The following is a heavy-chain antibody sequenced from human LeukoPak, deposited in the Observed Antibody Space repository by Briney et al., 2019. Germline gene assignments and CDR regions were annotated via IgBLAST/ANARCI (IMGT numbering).Heavy chain of an antibody. J-gene: IGHJ3*02. D-gene: IGHD4-23*01. V-gene: IGHV3-30-3*01. CDR1: GFSFSVYA. CDR2: ISNDGGSD. Sequence: RRSLRLSCAASGFSFSVYAMHWVRQAPGEGLEWVAVISNDGGSDHHTDSVKGRFTISRDNSKNMLYLQMSSLGTEDMAVYYCARAPRWPPDGFDIWGQGTMVTVSS. CDR3: ARAPRWPPDGFDI.